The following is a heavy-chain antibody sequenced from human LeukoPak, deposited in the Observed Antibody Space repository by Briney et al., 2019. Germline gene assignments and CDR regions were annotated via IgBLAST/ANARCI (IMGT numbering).Heavy chain of an antibody. V-gene: IGHV4-38-2*02. CDR2: IYQSGNT. CDR1: GYSISSGYY. Sequence: SETLSLTCTVSGYSISSGYYWGWIRQPPGKGLEWIGSIYQSGNTYYNASLKSRVTISVDTSKNQFSLKLRSVTAADTAVYYCARVPGPNWFDPWGQGTLVTVSS. CDR3: ARVPGPNWFDP. J-gene: IGHJ5*02.